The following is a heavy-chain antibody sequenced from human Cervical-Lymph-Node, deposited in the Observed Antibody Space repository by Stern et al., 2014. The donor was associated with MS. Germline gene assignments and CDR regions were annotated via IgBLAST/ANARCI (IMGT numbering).Heavy chain of an antibody. V-gene: IGHV3-30*06. J-gene: IGHJ4*02. CDR3: ARDGPSKTMALPDY. Sequence: VQLVESGGTLVQPGRSLTLSCAVSGFSLSSSGIHWVRQAPGKGLEWVAFISFDGFNRYYVDSVKGRFTVSRDTSKNTVHLQMNNLRVEDTAVYYCARDGPSKTMALPDYWGQGPLVSVSS. D-gene: IGHD5-24*01. CDR2: ISFDGFNR. CDR1: GFSLSSSG.